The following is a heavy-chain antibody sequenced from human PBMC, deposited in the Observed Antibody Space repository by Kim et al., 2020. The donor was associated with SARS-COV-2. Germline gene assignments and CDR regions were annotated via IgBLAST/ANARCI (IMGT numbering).Heavy chain of an antibody. CDR3: ARDNGILTGYYYY. V-gene: IGHV4-39*07. Sequence: YNPSLKSRVTISVDTSKNQFSLKLSSVTAADTAVYYCARDNGILTGYYYYWGQGTLVTVSS. D-gene: IGHD3-9*01. J-gene: IGHJ4*02.